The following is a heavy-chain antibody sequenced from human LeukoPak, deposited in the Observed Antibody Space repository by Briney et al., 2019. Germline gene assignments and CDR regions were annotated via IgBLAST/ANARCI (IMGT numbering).Heavy chain of an antibody. V-gene: IGHV1-46*01. Sequence: ASVKVSCKASGYTFTSYYIHWVRQAPGQGLEWMGIINPSGGTTSYAQKFQGRVTMTRDTSTSTVYMEVSSLRSEDTAVYYCARDYDILTGYYIGSSNGMDVWGQGTTVIVSS. J-gene: IGHJ6*02. CDR1: GYTFTSYY. CDR3: ARDYDILTGYYIGSSNGMDV. D-gene: IGHD3-9*01. CDR2: INPSGGTT.